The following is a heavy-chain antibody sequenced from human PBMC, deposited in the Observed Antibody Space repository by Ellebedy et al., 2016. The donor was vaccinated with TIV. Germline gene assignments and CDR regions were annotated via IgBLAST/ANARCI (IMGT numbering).Heavy chain of an antibody. CDR3: ARDSDVSVAGIDRWYYFDY. Sequence: GGSLRLYCAASGFTFSNYGMHWVRQAPGKGLEWVAVIWYDGRNKYYADSVKGRFTISRDNAKNTLYLQMNGLRAEDMAVYYCARDSDVSVAGIDRWYYFDYWGQGTLVTVSS. J-gene: IGHJ4*02. CDR2: IWYDGRNK. CDR1: GFTFSNYG. D-gene: IGHD6-19*01. V-gene: IGHV3-33*01.